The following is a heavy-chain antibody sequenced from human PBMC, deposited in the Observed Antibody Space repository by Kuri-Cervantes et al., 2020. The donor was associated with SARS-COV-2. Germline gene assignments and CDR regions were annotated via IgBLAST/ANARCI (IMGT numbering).Heavy chain of an antibody. CDR3: ARGGAIFDY. J-gene: IGHJ4*02. D-gene: IGHD1-26*01. CDR1: GYSISSGYY. Sequence: SETLSLTCTVSGYSISSGYYWGWIRQPPGKGLEWIGSIYHSGSTNYNPSLKSRVTISVDTSKNQFSLKLSSVTAADTAVYYCARGGAIFDYWGQGTLVTVSS. V-gene: IGHV4-38-2*02. CDR2: IYHSGST.